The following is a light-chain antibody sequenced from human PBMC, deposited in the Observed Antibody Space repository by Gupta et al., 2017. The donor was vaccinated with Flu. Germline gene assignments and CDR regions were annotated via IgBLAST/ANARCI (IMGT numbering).Light chain of an antibody. Sequence: ATLSVSPGERATPSCRASQSVSNNLSWYQQKQGQAPRLLIYDASTRGTGIPARFSGSGCGTEFTLTISSRQSEDFAVYYCQQHNNCPPLTFGQGTKVEIK. CDR3: QQHNNCPPLT. V-gene: IGKV3-15*01. CDR2: DAS. CDR1: QSVSNN. J-gene: IGKJ1*01.